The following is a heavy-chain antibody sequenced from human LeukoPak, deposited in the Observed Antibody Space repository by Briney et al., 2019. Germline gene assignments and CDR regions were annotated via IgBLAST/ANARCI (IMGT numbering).Heavy chain of an antibody. D-gene: IGHD6-13*01. V-gene: IGHV5-51*01. CDR3: ARSRVGGIAAAGTDYYYMDV. J-gene: IGHJ6*03. CDR2: IYPGDSNT. Sequence: GESLKISCKGSGYSFTSYWIGWGRQMRGKGQGWMGIIYPGDSNTRYSPSFQGHTTTTADKSISTAYLQWCSMKASDTAMYYCARSRVGGIAAAGTDYYYMDVWGKGTTVTVSS. CDR1: GYSFTSYW.